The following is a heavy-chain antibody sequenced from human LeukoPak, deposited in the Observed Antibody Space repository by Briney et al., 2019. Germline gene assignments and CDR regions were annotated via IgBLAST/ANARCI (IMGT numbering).Heavy chain of an antibody. D-gene: IGHD2-2*01. CDR3: ARGLYCSSTSCYLEPFDY. Sequence: ASGFTXXSYGXXWVRQAPGKGLEWVAVIWYDGSNKYYADSVKGRFTISRDNSENTLYLQMNSLRAEDTAVYYCARGLYCSSTSCYLEPFDYWGQGTLVTVSS. J-gene: IGHJ4*02. CDR2: IWYDGSNK. CDR1: GFTXXSYG. V-gene: IGHV3-33*01.